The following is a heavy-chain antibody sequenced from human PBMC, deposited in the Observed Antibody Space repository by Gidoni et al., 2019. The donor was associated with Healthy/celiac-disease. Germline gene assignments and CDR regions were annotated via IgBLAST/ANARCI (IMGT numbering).Heavy chain of an antibody. V-gene: IGHV3-23*01. CDR3: AKLYPPGDYRPFDY. CDR2: ISGSGGST. Sequence: EVQLLESGGGLVQPGGSRRLSCAASGVTFSRYAMSWVRQAPGKGLEWVSAISGSGGSTYYADSVKGRFTISRDTSKNTLYLQMNSLRAEDTAVYYCAKLYPPGDYRPFDYWGQGTLVTVSS. J-gene: IGHJ4*02. CDR1: GVTFSRYA. D-gene: IGHD4-17*01.